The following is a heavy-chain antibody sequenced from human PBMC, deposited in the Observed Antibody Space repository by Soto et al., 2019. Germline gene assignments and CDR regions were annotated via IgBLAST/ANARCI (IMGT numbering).Heavy chain of an antibody. V-gene: IGHV1-69*02. Sequence: SVKVSCKASGGTFSSYTISWVRQAPGQGLEWMGRIIPILGIANYAQKFQGRVTITADKSTSTAYMELSSLRSEDTAVYYCARVTDYDSSGYLDYWGQGTLVTVSS. J-gene: IGHJ4*02. CDR2: IIPILGIA. D-gene: IGHD3-22*01. CDR3: ARVTDYDSSGYLDY. CDR1: GGTFSSYT.